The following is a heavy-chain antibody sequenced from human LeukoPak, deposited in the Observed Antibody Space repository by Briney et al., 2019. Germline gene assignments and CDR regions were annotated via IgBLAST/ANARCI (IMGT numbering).Heavy chain of an antibody. J-gene: IGHJ4*02. CDR1: GYSFTGDY. CDR3: TRDYDSIFGVVLPFDY. Sequence: GASVKVSCKASGYSFTGDYLHWVRQAPGQGLEWMGWINPNNGGTKYAQKFQGRVSMTRDTSINTAYVEVNRLRPDDTAVYFCTRDYDSIFGVVLPFDYWGQGTLVTVSS. D-gene: IGHD3-3*02. CDR2: INPNNGGT. V-gene: IGHV1-2*02.